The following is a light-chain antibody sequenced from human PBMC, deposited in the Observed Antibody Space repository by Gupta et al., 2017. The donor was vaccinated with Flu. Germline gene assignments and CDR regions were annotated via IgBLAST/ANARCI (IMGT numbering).Light chain of an antibody. CDR3: AAWDDRLNAYV. V-gene: IGLV1-44*01. CDR1: SSNIGSNT. J-gene: IGLJ1*01. Sequence: QSVLTQPPSASGTPGQRVTISCSGSSSNIGSNTVNWYHQVPGRAPTLLIYSNNQWPSGVPDRFSGSKSGTSASLAISGLQSEDEADYYCAAWDDRLNAYVFGSGTKVTVL. CDR2: SNN.